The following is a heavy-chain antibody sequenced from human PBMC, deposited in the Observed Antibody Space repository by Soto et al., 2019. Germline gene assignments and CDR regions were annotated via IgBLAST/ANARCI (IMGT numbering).Heavy chain of an antibody. CDR3: ARESDTAMEPKADFDY. J-gene: IGHJ4*02. CDR2: IIPIFGTA. D-gene: IGHD5-18*01. CDR1: GGTFSSYA. V-gene: IGHV1-69*13. Sequence: SVKVSCKASGGTFSSYAISWVRQTPRQGLEWMGGIIPIFGTANYAQKFQGRVTITADESTSTAYMELSSLRSEDTAVYYCARESDTAMEPKADFDYWGQGTLVTVSS.